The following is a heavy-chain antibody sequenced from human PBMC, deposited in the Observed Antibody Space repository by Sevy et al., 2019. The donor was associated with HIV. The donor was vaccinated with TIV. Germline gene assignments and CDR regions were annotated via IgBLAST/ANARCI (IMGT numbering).Heavy chain of an antibody. CDR3: ARVYSGSYYDAFDI. CDR2: ISRNGGST. D-gene: IGHD1-26*01. Sequence: GGSLRLSCAASGFTFSSSAMHWVRQAPGKGLEYVSAISRNGGSTYYANSVKGRFTISRDNSKNTLYLQMGSLRAEDMAVYYCARVYSGSYYDAFDIWGQGTMVTVSS. CDR1: GFTFSSSA. V-gene: IGHV3-64*01. J-gene: IGHJ3*02.